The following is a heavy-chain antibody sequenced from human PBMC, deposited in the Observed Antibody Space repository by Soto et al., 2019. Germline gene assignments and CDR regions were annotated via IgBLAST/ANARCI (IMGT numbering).Heavy chain of an antibody. CDR2: IYYSGST. V-gene: IGHV4-59*01. CDR3: ARLVGATTLFAY. CDR1: GGSISSYY. J-gene: IGHJ4*02. D-gene: IGHD1-26*01. Sequence: PSETLSLTCTVSGGSISSYYWSWIRQPPGKGLEWIGYIYYSGSTNYNPSLKSRVTISVDTSKNQFSLKLSSVTAADTAVYYCARLVGATTLFAYWGQGTLVTVSS.